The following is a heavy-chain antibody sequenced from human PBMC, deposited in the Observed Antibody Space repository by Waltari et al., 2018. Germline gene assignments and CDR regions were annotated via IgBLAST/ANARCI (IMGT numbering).Heavy chain of an antibody. V-gene: IGHV4-39*01. J-gene: IGHJ4*02. CDR3: ARSLHIFRAAAGMFDY. CDR1: DDSISSGDYY. Sequence: QLQLQESGPGLLTPSGTLSLTCTVSDDSISSGDYYLGGFRQSPGKGPEWIGSVYYSGSTSYNTSLKRRVTISVDTSKKQFSLKLSSVTAADTAVYYCARSLHIFRAAAGMFDYWGQGTLVTVSS. D-gene: IGHD6-13*01. CDR2: VYYSGST.